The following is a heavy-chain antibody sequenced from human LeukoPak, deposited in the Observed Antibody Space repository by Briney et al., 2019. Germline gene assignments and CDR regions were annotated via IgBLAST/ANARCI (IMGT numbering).Heavy chain of an antibody. Sequence: GGSLRLSCAASGFTFSRYGMHWVRQAPGKGLEWVAVIAYHGGAEYYADSVKGRFTISRDNSKNTVDLQLNSLRAEDSAVYYCAKQSFRMVNYFDYWGQGTLVTVSS. V-gene: IGHV3-30*18. D-gene: IGHD3-16*02. J-gene: IGHJ4*02. CDR2: IAYHGGAE. CDR1: GFTFSRYG. CDR3: AKQSFRMVNYFDY.